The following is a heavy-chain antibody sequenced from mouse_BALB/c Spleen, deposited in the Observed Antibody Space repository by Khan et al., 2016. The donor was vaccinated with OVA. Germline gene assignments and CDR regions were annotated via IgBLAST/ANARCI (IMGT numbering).Heavy chain of an antibody. J-gene: IGHJ2*01. Sequence: VQLKESGPGLVKPSQSLSLTCTVTGYSITSDYAWNWIRQFPGNKLEWMGYISYSGNTKYNPSLKSRISITRDTSKNQFFLQLNFVTIEDTATYYCARIQGGDFDYGGQGTTLTVSS. V-gene: IGHV3-2*02. CDR2: ISYSGNT. D-gene: IGHD3-2*02. CDR1: GYSITSDYA. CDR3: ARIQGGDFDY.